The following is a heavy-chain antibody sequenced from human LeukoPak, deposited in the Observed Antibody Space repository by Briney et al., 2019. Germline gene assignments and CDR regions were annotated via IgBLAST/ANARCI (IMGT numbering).Heavy chain of an antibody. CDR2: ISGSGGST. V-gene: IGHV3-23*01. CDR3: AKSHYYGSATYYFDY. Sequence: PGGSLRLSCAASGFTFSSYAMSWVRQAPVKGLEWVSAISGSGGSTYYADSVKGRFTISRDNSKNTLYLQMKSLRAEGTAVYYCAKSHYYGSATYYFDYWGQGTLVTVSS. J-gene: IGHJ4*02. CDR1: GFTFSSYA. D-gene: IGHD3-10*01.